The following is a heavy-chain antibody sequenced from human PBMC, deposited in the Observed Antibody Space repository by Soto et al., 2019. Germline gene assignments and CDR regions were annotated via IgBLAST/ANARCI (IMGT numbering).Heavy chain of an antibody. V-gene: IGHV4-28*03. CDR1: VYPLRGGNW. CDR3: SRGVGASMRADY. CDR2: VYYDGNT. J-gene: IGHJ4*02. Sequence: PSETVSLTCSVSVYPLRGGNWWGGVRQPPGRGLEWIGDVYYDGNTYYNSSLKSQVSMSADPSKNLFSLRLNSGTAVDTAVYYCSRGVGASMRADYWGQGILVTFSS. D-gene: IGHD1-26*01.